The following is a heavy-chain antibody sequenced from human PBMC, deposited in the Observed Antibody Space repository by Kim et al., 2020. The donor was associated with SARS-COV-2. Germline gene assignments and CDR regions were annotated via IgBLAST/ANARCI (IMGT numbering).Heavy chain of an antibody. Sequence: SVKVSCKASGGTFSSYAISWVRQAPGQGLEWMGGIIPIFGTANYAQKFQGRVTITADESTSTAYMELSSLRSEDTAVYYCARDYIAVAGRGLVTPAFFDYWGQGTLVTVSS. J-gene: IGHJ4*02. CDR2: IIPIFGTA. CDR1: GGTFSSYA. D-gene: IGHD6-19*01. CDR3: ARDYIAVAGRGLVTPAFFDY. V-gene: IGHV1-69*13.